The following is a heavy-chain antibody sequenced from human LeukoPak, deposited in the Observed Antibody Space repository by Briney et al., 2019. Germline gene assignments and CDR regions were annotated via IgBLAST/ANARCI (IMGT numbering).Heavy chain of an antibody. Sequence: GGSLRLSCAASGFTFSSYGMSWVRQAPGKGLEWVSAISGSGGSTYYADSVKGRFTVSRDNSKNTLYLQMNSLRAEDTAVYYCANRMVRGVRHMDVWGKGTTVTISS. CDR2: ISGSGGST. CDR1: GFTFSSYG. D-gene: IGHD3-10*01. V-gene: IGHV3-23*01. CDR3: ANRMVRGVRHMDV. J-gene: IGHJ6*03.